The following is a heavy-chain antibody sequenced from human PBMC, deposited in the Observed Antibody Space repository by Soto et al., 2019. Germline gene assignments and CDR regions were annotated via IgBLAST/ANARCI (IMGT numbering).Heavy chain of an antibody. CDR1: GYSISSGYY. Sequence: QVQLQESGPGLVKPSETLSLTCAVSGYSISSGYYWGWIRQPPGKGLEWIGSIYHSGSTYYNPSLKSRVTISVDTSKNQFSMKLSSVTAADTAVYYCARDLGIQLWLLTPESMGWFDPCGQGTLVTVSS. CDR3: ARDLGIQLWLLTPESMGWFDP. D-gene: IGHD5-18*01. CDR2: IYHSGST. J-gene: IGHJ5*02. V-gene: IGHV4-38-2*02.